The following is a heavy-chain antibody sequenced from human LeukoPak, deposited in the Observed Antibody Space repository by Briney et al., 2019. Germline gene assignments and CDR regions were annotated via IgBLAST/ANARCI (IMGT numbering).Heavy chain of an antibody. CDR2: IHSDETT. CDR3: ARHWEL. Sequence: GESLRLSCAASGFSVSSNYMSWVRQAPGKGLEWVALIHSDETTYYADSVKGRFTISRDNSKSTLYLQMNSLRAEDTAVYYCARHWELRGQGTLVTVSS. D-gene: IGHD1-26*01. CDR1: GFSVSSNY. V-gene: IGHV3-53*01. J-gene: IGHJ4*02.